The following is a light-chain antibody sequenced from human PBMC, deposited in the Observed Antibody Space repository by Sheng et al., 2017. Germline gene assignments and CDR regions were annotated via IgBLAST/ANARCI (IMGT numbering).Light chain of an antibody. Sequence: DIVMTQSPDSLAVSLGERATINCKSSQSVLYSSNNKNYLAWYQQKPGQPPKLLIYWASTRESGVPDRFSGSGSGTDFTLTISRLDPEDFAVYYCQRYGSPWSFGQGTKVEIK. CDR3: QRYGSPWS. V-gene: IGKV4-1*01. J-gene: IGKJ1*01. CDR2: WAS. CDR1: QSVLYSSNNKNY.